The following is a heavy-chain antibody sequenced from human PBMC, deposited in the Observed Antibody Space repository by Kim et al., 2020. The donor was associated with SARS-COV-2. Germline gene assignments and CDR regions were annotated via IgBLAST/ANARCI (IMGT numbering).Heavy chain of an antibody. V-gene: IGHV1-3*01. CDR2: INAGNGNT. Sequence: ASVKVSCKASGYTFTSYAMHWVRQAPGQRLEWMGWINAGNGNTKYSQKFQGRVTITRDTSASTAYMELSSLRSEDTAVYYCARVPSSGWSPFDYWGQGTLVTVSS. J-gene: IGHJ4*02. D-gene: IGHD6-19*01. CDR1: GYTFTSYA. CDR3: ARVPSSGWSPFDY.